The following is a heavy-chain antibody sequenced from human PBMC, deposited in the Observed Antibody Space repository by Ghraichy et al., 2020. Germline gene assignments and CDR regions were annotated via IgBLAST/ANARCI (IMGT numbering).Heavy chain of an antibody. J-gene: IGHJ3*02. D-gene: IGHD3-22*01. V-gene: IGHV4-34*01. CDR2: INNSGST. Sequence: SETLSLTCAVYGGSFSGYYWSWISQPPGKGLEWIGEINNSGSTNYNPSLKSRVTISVDTSNNQFSLKLSSVTAADTAVYYCASIQDAYYYDSSGYPYAFVIWCQGTMVTVSS. CDR3: ASIQDAYYYDSSGYPYAFVI. CDR1: GGSFSGYY.